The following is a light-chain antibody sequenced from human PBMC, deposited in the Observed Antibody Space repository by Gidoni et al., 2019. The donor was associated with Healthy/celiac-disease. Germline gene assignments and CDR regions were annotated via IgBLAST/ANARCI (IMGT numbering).Light chain of an antibody. Sequence: DIVMTQSPDSLAVSLDERATINCQSSQSVLYSSNNKNYLAWYQQKPGQPPKLLIYWASPRESGVPDRFSGSGSGTDFTLTISSLQAEDVAVYYCQQYYSTPRTFGQGTKVEIK. V-gene: IGKV4-1*01. CDR2: WAS. CDR1: QSVLYSSNNKNY. J-gene: IGKJ1*01. CDR3: QQYYSTPRT.